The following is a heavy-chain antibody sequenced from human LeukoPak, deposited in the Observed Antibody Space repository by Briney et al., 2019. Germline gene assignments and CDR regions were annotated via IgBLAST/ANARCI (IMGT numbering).Heavy chain of an antibody. J-gene: IGHJ4*02. Sequence: GGSLRLSCAASGFTFSIYAMSWVRQAPGKGLEWVSAMSGSGGMTYYADSVKGRFSISRGNSKNTLHLQMNSLRAEDTAVYYCAKGAMPYYDGSGYNYFDYWGQGTPVTVSS. D-gene: IGHD3-22*01. CDR1: GFTFSIYA. V-gene: IGHV3-23*01. CDR2: MSGSGGMT. CDR3: AKGAMPYYDGSGYNYFDY.